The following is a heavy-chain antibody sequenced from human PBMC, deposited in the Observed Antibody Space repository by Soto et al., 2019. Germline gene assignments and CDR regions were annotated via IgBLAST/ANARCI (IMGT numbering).Heavy chain of an antibody. CDR3: ANSPGGYYSFDI. J-gene: IGHJ3*02. CDR1: GFPFSSYG. Sequence: VGSLRLSCAASGFPFSSYGMHWVRQAPGKGLEWVAVISYDGSNKYYADSVKGRFTISRDNSKNTLYLQMNSLRAEDTAVYYCANSPGGYYSFDIWGQGTMVTVSS. D-gene: IGHD3-3*01. CDR2: ISYDGSNK. V-gene: IGHV3-30*18.